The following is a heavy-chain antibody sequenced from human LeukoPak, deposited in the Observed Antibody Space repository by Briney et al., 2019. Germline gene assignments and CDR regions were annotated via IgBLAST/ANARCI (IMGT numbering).Heavy chain of an antibody. CDR3: ARAYRAHQTFHRSHFFDI. CDR1: GGTFSGYY. Sequence: SETLSLTCAVYGGTFSGYYLNWIRQPPGKGLEWIGEINHYGSTKYSPSLKSRVTISGDTSKNQFSLRLNSVTAADTAVYYCARAYRAHQTFHRSHFFDIWG. D-gene: IGHD3-16*01. J-gene: IGHJ3*02. CDR2: INHYGST. V-gene: IGHV4-34*01.